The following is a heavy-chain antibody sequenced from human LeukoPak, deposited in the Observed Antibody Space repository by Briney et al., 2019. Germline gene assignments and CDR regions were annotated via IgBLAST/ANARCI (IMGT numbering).Heavy chain of an antibody. D-gene: IGHD6-19*01. CDR2: ISYDGSNK. Sequence: GGSLRLSCAASGFTFSDYNMHWVRQAPGKGLERVAVISYDGSNKYYADSVKGRFTISRDNSKNTLYLQMNSLTDEDTAVYYCAKVRWDNSGWYYLDNWGQGTLVTVSS. CDR1: GFTFSDYN. V-gene: IGHV3-30*18. J-gene: IGHJ4*02. CDR3: AKVRWDNSGWYYLDN.